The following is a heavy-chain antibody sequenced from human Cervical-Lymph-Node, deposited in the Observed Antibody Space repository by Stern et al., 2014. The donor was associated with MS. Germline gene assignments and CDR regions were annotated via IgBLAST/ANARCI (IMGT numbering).Heavy chain of an antibody. CDR3: AKDYYYDPNYFDY. Sequence: EVQLEESGGGLVQPGRSLRLSCAASGFSFDDYAMHWVRLAPGTGLEWGSGISWNSGSIGYADSGKGRFTISRDNAKNSLYLQMNSLRAEDTALYYCAKDYYYDPNYFDYWGQGTLVTVSS. D-gene: IGHD3-22*01. V-gene: IGHV3-9*01. CDR1: GFSFDDYA. CDR2: ISWNSGSI. J-gene: IGHJ4*02.